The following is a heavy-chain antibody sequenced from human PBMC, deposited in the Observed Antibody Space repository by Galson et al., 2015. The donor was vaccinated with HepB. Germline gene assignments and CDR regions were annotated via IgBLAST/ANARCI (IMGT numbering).Heavy chain of an antibody. CDR3: AKLGGHITMVRGVNIFDY. J-gene: IGHJ4*02. Sequence: SLRLSCAASGFTFSSYGMHWVRQAPGKGLEWVAFIRYDGSNKYYADSVKGRFTISRDNSKNTLYLQMNSLRAEDTAVYYCAKLGGHITMVRGVNIFDYWGQGTLVTVSS. D-gene: IGHD3-10*01. CDR2: IRYDGSNK. V-gene: IGHV3-30*02. CDR1: GFTFSSYG.